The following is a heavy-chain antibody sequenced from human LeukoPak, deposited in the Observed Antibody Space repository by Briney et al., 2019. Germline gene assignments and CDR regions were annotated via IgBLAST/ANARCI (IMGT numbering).Heavy chain of an antibody. CDR3: AASLWFGIYPEY. Sequence: SETLSLTCAVYGGSFSGYYWSWIRQPPGKGLEWIGSIYYSGSTYYNPSLQSRVTISVDTSTNHLSLSLNSVTTADTAVYYCAASLWFGIYPEYWGQGSLVTVSS. V-gene: IGHV4-34*01. D-gene: IGHD3-10*01. CDR1: GGSFSGYY. CDR2: IYYSGST. J-gene: IGHJ4*02.